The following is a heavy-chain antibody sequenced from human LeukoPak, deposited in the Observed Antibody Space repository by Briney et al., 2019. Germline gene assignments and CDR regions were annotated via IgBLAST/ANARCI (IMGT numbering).Heavy chain of an antibody. V-gene: IGHV3-23*01. Sequence: GGSLRLSCATSGFTFSSYAMSWVRQAPGKGLEWVSGISGSDASTYYEDSVKGRFTISRDNSKNTLYLQMNSLRVEDTAVYYCAKQRSEVPVAAANYWGQGSLVTVSS. CDR2: ISGSDAST. CDR1: GFTFSSYA. J-gene: IGHJ4*02. D-gene: IGHD2-2*01. CDR3: AKQRSEVPVAAANY.